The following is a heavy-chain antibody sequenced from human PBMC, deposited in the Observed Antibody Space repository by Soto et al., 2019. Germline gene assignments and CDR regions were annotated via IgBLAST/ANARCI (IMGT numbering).Heavy chain of an antibody. CDR1: GGTFSSYA. CDR3: ARDHPNDYGDYAYFDY. D-gene: IGHD4-17*01. Sequence: GASVKVSCKASGGTFSSYAISWVRQAPGQGLELMGGIIPIFGTANYAQKFQGRVTITADESTSTAYMELSSLRSEDTAVYYCARDHPNDYGDYAYFDYWGQGTLVTVSS. V-gene: IGHV1-69*13. CDR2: IIPIFGTA. J-gene: IGHJ4*02.